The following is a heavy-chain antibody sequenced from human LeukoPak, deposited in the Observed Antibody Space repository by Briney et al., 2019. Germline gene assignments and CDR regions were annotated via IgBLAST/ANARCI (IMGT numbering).Heavy chain of an antibody. CDR2: ISYDGSNK. CDR3: ARDVVVIAINDAFDI. Sequence: GGSLRLSCAASGFTFSSYWMSWVRQAPGKGLEWVAVISYDGSNKYYADSVKGRFTISRDNSKNTLYLQMNSLRAEDTAVYYCARDVVVIAINDAFDIWGQGTMVTVSS. V-gene: IGHV3-30-3*01. CDR1: GFTFSSYW. D-gene: IGHD2-21*01. J-gene: IGHJ3*02.